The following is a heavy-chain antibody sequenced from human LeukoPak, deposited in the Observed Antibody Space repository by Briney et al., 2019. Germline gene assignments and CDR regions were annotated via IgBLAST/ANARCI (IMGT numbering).Heavy chain of an antibody. V-gene: IGHV3-74*01. D-gene: IGHD5-18*01. Sequence: GGSLRLSCAASGFTFISYWMHWVRQAPGKGLVWVSRINGYGSSTDFADSVKGRFTISRDNARNTLYLQMNSLRAEDTAVYYCARDAPGNTALDYWGQGTLVTVSS. CDR3: ARDAPGNTALDY. CDR2: INGYGSST. CDR1: GFTFISYW. J-gene: IGHJ4*02.